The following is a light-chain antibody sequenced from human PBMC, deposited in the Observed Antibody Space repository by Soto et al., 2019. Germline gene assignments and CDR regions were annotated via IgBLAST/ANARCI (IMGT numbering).Light chain of an antibody. CDR3: QQYNNWPPWT. V-gene: IGKV3-15*01. CDR2: GAS. J-gene: IGKJ1*01. Sequence: EIVMTQSPATLSVSPGERATLSCRASQSVSSNLAWYQQKPGQAPRLLIYGASTRATGIPARFSGSGSGTEFTLTSICLQSEDFAVYYCQQYNNWPPWTFGKGTNVEIK. CDR1: QSVSSN.